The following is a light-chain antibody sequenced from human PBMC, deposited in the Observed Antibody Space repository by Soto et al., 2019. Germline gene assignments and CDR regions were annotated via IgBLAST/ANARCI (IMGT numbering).Light chain of an antibody. J-gene: IGLJ1*01. CDR3: CSYADGSLYF. CDR2: YVD. CDR1: SRDVGAYDY. V-gene: IGLV2-14*03. Sequence: QYALTQPASVSGSPGQSITISCTGTSRDVGAYDYVSWYLQYPDKAPQLLIYYVDHRPSGVSSRFSGSKSGNTASLTISGLQAEDEGDYYCCSYADGSLYFFGTGTKLTVL.